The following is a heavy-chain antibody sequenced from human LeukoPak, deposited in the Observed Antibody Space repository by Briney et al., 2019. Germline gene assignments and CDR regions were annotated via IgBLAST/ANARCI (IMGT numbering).Heavy chain of an antibody. CDR3: ARNSGSNPFDY. CDR2: IEQDGSQK. J-gene: IGHJ4*02. D-gene: IGHD1-26*01. Sequence: PGGCLRLSCAASGFTFSSYWLSWVRQAPGKGLEWVASIEQDGSQKYYVDSLRGRFTISRDNAKNAVYLQTNSLRVEDTAVYYCARNSGSNPFDYWGQGTLVAVSS. V-gene: IGHV3-7*01. CDR1: GFTFSSYW.